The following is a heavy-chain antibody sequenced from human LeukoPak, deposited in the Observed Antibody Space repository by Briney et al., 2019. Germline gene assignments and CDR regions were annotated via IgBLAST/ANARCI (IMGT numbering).Heavy chain of an antibody. J-gene: IGHJ4*02. D-gene: IGHD6-19*01. CDR2: IRYDGGNK. CDR3: AKETIGVARPLDY. V-gene: IGHV3-30*02. CDR1: GFTFSSYG. Sequence: PGGSLRLSCAASGFTFSSYGMHWVRQAPGKGLDGVAFIRYDGGNKYYADYVKGRFTNSRDNSKNTLYLQLNSLRGEDMAVYYCAKETIGVARPLDYGGQGTLVTVSS.